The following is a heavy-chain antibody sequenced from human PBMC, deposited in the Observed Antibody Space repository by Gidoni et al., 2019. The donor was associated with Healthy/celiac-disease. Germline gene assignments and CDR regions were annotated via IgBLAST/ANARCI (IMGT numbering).Heavy chain of an antibody. V-gene: IGHV1-18*01. D-gene: IGHD3-10*01. J-gene: IGHJ5*02. CDR2: ISAYNGNT. Sequence: QVQLVQSGAEVKKPGASVKVSCKASGYTFTSYGISWVRQAPGQGLEWMGWISAYNGNTNYAQKLQGRVTMTTDTSTSTAYMELRSLRSDDTAVYYCARVGGRLLWFGELLNWFDPWGQGTLVTVSS. CDR3: ARVGGRLLWFGELLNWFDP. CDR1: GYTFTSYG.